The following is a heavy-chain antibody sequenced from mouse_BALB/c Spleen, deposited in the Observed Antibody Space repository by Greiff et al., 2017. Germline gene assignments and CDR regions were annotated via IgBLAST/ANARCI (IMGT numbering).Heavy chain of an antibody. D-gene: IGHD4-1*01. CDR3: GGLGRGHWYFDV. CDR1: GYTFTDYW. V-gene: IGHV1-69*01. J-gene: IGHJ1*01. Sequence: QVQLQQPGAELVMPGASVKMSCKASGYTFTDYWMHWVKQRPGQGLEWIGAIDTSDSYTSYNQKFKGKATLTVDESSSTAYMQLSSLTSEDSAVYCCGGLGRGHWYFDVWGAGTTVTVSS. CDR2: IDTSDSYT.